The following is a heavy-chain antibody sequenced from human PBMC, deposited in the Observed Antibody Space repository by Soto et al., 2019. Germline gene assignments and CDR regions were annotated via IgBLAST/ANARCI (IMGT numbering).Heavy chain of an antibody. CDR1: GYTFTSYG. D-gene: IGHD1-26*01. V-gene: IGHV1-18*01. J-gene: IGHJ5*02. Sequence: ASVKVSCKASGYTFTSYGISWVRQAPGQGLEWMGWISAYNGNTNYAQKLQGRVTMTTDTSTSTAYMELSGLRSDDTALYYCATAVSRVRATFGPWGQGNLVTVSS. CDR3: ATAVSRVRATFGP. CDR2: ISAYNGNT.